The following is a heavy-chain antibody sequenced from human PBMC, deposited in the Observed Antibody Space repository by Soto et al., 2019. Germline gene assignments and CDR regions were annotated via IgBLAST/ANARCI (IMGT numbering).Heavy chain of an antibody. J-gene: IGHJ3*01. Sequence: ASVKVSCKASGYTFTSYDINWVRQATGQGLEWMGWMNPSSGNTGYAQKFQGRVTMTRNTSISTAYMELSSLRSEDTAVYYCARGQQWLDDAFDFWGQGTMVTVSS. V-gene: IGHV1-8*01. CDR1: GYTFTSYD. CDR2: MNPSSGNT. CDR3: ARGQQWLDDAFDF. D-gene: IGHD6-19*01.